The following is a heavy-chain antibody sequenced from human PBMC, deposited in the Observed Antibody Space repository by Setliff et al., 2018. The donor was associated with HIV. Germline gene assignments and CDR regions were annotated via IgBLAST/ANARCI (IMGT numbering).Heavy chain of an antibody. V-gene: IGHV4-4*02. CDR1: GGSISSSNW. D-gene: IGHD3-22*01. J-gene: IGHJ6*03. CDR2: INHSGST. Sequence: SETLSLTCAVSGGSISSSNWWSWVRQAPGKGLEWIGEINHSGSTNYNPSLKSRVSMSVDTSKNQFSLRLTSVTAADTAVYFCARRRSPPSGFYSKYYMDVWGKGTTVTVSS. CDR3: ARRRSPPSGFYSKYYMDV.